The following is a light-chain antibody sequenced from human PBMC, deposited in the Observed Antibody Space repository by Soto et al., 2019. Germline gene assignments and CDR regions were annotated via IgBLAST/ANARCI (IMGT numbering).Light chain of an antibody. CDR1: QGICNY. CDR3: QQYNSYSQWT. CDR2: DAS. J-gene: IGKJ3*01. Sequence: QMTQSPSSLSASVGDRVTITCRASQGICNYLAWYQQKPGKVPKLLIFDASTLQTGVPSRFGGGGSGTEFALGVTGLHPDDFATYYRQQYNSYSQWTLGPGANVDIK. V-gene: IGKV1-13*02.